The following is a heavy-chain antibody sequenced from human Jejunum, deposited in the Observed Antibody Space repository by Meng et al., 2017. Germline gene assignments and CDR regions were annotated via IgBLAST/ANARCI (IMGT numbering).Heavy chain of an antibody. CDR1: GDSVSSDNYY. V-gene: IGHV4-61*01. CDR2: IYYSGST. CDR3: ARVILYSGSYYFDS. J-gene: IGHJ4*02. D-gene: IGHD1-26*01. Sequence: VQVPVAGPGRVRPSETLSPTCTVSGDSVSSDNYYWSWIRQPPGKGLEWIGYIYYSGSTEHNPSLKSRVTMSVDTSRNQFSLNLSSVTAADTAVYYCARVILYSGSYYFDSWGQGTLVTVSS.